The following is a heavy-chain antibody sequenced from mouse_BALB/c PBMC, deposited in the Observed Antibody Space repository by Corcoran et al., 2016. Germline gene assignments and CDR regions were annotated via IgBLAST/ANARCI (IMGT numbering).Heavy chain of an antibody. J-gene: IGHJ3*01. Sequence: EVQLQQSGPELVKPGASVKMSCKASGYTFTSYVMPWVKQKPGQGLEWIGYINPYNDGTKYNEKFKGKSTLTTDKSSSTADMELSSLTSEDSAVYYCARGLLQAWFAYWGQGTLVTVSA. CDR2: INPYNDGT. V-gene: IGHV1S136*01. D-gene: IGHD2-3*01. CDR1: GYTFTSYV. CDR3: ARGLLQAWFAY.